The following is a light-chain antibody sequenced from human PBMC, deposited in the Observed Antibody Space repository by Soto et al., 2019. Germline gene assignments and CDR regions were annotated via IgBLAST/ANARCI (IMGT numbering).Light chain of an antibody. CDR2: GAS. V-gene: IGKV3-20*01. CDR1: HFVASGY. J-gene: IGKJ4*01. CDR3: HQYGSTPLS. Sequence: EVVVTQSPDTLSLSPGDRATLSCRASHFVASGYVAWYQQQPGQAPRPVIHGASRRAPGIPDRFSGTGSGTDFTLTISNREPEDSAIYHCHQYGSTPLSFGGGTKVEI.